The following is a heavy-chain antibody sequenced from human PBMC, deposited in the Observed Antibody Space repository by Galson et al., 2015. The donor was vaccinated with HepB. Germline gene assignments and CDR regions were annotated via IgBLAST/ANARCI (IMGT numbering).Heavy chain of an antibody. CDR1: GFTFSSYS. J-gene: IGHJ6*02. CDR3: ARDWAGDPIMITFGGNYYGMDV. D-gene: IGHD3-16*01. V-gene: IGHV3-21*01. CDR2: ISSSSSYI. Sequence: SLRLSCAASGFTFSSYSMNWVRQAPGKGLEWVSSISSSSSYIYYADSVKGRFTISRDNAKNSLYLQMNSLRAEDTAVYYCARDWAGDPIMITFGGNYYGMDVWGQGTTVTVSS.